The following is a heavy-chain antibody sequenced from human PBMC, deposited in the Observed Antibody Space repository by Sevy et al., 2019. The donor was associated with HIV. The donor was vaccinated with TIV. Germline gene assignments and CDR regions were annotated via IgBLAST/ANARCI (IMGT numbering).Heavy chain of an antibody. V-gene: IGHV3-23*01. CDR3: GKGGGGHYDPDEIGYYFYYYNMDV. D-gene: IGHD3-22*01. J-gene: IGHJ6*03. Sequence: GGSLRLSCAVSGFSFDSYGMTWVRQAPGKGLEWVSGISGSGTRTYYADSVKGRFIISRDNSKNTLYLQMNSLRSGDTGIYYCGKGGGGHYDPDEIGYYFYYYNMDVWGKGTTVTVSS. CDR1: GFSFDSYG. CDR2: ISGSGTRT.